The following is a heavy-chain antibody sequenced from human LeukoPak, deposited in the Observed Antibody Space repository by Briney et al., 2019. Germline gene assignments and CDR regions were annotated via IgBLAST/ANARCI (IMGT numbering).Heavy chain of an antibody. CDR1: GFTFSSYG. CDR2: IRYDGSNK. V-gene: IGHV3-30*02. Sequence: PGGSLRLSCAASGFTFSSYGMHWVRQAPGKGLEWVAFIRYDGSNKYYADSVKGRFTISRENSKNTLYLQMNSLRAEDTAVYYCAKDLRFVIEYNWFDPWGQGTLVTVSS. D-gene: IGHD3-3*01. CDR3: AKDLRFVIEYNWFDP. J-gene: IGHJ5*02.